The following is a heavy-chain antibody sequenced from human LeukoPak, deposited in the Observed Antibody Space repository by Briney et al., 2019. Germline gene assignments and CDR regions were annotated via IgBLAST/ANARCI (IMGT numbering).Heavy chain of an antibody. J-gene: IGHJ4*02. V-gene: IGHV1-18*01. CDR3: ARDQLFSGSSSWSWVIGSPVDY. CDR2: ISAYNGNT. CDR1: GYTFTSYG. D-gene: IGHD6-13*01. Sequence: GASVKVSCKASGYTFTSYGISCVRQAPGQGLEWMGWISAYNGNTNYAQKLQGRVTMTADTSTSTAYMELRSLRSDDTAVYYCARDQLFSGSSSWSWVIGSPVDYWGQGTLVTVSS.